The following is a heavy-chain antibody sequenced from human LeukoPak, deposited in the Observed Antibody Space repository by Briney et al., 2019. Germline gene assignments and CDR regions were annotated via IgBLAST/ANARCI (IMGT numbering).Heavy chain of an antibody. CDR2: ISWNSGSI. D-gene: IGHD3-22*01. CDR1: GFTFDDYA. J-gene: IGHJ4*02. Sequence: GGSLRLSCAASGFTFDDYAMHWVRQAPGKGLEWVSGISWNSGSIGYADSVKGRFTISRDNAKNSLYLQMNSLRAEDTALYYCAKDSYYDSSGPFDWGQGTLVTVSS. CDR3: AKDSYYDSSGPFD. V-gene: IGHV3-9*01.